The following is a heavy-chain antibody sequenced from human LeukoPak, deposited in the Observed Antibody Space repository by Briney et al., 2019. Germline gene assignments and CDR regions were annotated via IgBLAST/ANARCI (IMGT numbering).Heavy chain of an antibody. J-gene: IGHJ5*02. Sequence: QSGGSLRLSCAASGFTFSSYAMHWVRQAPGKGLEWVAVISYVGSNKYYADSVKGRFTISRDNSKNTLYLQMNSLRAEDTAVYYCARAAAGKRGVYNWFDPWGQGTLVTVSS. D-gene: IGHD6-13*01. CDR3: ARAAAGKRGVYNWFDP. CDR2: ISYVGSNK. CDR1: GFTFSSYA. V-gene: IGHV3-30-3*01.